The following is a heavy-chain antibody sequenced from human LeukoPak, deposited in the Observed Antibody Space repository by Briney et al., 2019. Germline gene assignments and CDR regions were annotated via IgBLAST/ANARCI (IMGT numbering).Heavy chain of an antibody. Sequence: SETLSLTCIVSGYSIRSGYYWGWIRQPPGKGLEWIGSMYHSGSTNYNPSLKSRVTISVDTSKNQFSLKLSSVTAADTAVYFCARGFRGDNFDYWGQGTLVTVSS. CDR3: ARGFRGDNFDY. V-gene: IGHV4-38-2*02. J-gene: IGHJ4*02. D-gene: IGHD7-27*01. CDR1: GYSIRSGYY. CDR2: MYHSGST.